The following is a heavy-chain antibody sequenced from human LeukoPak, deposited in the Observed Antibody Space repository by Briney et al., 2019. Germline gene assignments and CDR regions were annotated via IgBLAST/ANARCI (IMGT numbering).Heavy chain of an antibody. D-gene: IGHD3-16*01. Sequence: NPSETLSLTCTVSGHSIRSYYGSWVPQPPGKGVERVGYIYYSGSTNYNPSLKSRVTISVDTSKNPFALKLSSVTAADTAVYYCARSYGGSPDYWGQGTLVTVSS. CDR1: GHSIRSYY. CDR3: ARSYGGSPDY. J-gene: IGHJ4*02. V-gene: IGHV4-59*13. CDR2: IYYSGST.